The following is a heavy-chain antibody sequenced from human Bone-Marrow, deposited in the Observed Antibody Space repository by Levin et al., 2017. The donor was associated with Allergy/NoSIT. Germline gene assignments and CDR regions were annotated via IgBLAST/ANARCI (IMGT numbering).Heavy chain of an antibody. CDR2: ISSSSSTI. CDR3: ARDYYDSRGYSFDY. V-gene: IGHV3-48*01. Sequence: GGSLRLSCAASGFTFSSYSMNWVRQAPGKGLEWVSYISSSSSTIYYADSVKGRFTISRDNAKNSLYLQMNSLRAEDTAVYYCARDYYDSRGYSFDYWGQGTLVTVSS. J-gene: IGHJ4*02. CDR1: GFTFSSYS. D-gene: IGHD3-22*01.